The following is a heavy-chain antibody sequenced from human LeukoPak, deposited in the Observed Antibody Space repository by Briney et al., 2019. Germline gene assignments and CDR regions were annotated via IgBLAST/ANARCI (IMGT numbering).Heavy chain of an antibody. J-gene: IGHJ4*02. CDR1: GFTFSSSW. V-gene: IGHV3-7*01. D-gene: IGHD6-19*01. CDR2: IKEDGSWK. CDR3: ARDRGWYHTDS. Sequence: GGSLRLSCAASGFTFSSSWMGWARQAPGKGLEWVANIKEDGSWKHYAVSVQGRFTISRDNAKNSLYLQMNSLRAEDTAVYYCARDRGWYHTDSWGQGTLVTVSS.